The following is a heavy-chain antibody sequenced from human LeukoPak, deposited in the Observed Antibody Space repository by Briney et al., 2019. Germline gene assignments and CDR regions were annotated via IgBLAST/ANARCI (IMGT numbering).Heavy chain of an antibody. CDR3: ARREVAGTFYYYYYGMDV. J-gene: IGHJ6*02. CDR2: IYYSGST. Sequence: SETLSLTCTVSGGSISSSSYYWGWIRQPPGKGLEWIGSIYYSGSTYYNPSLKSRVTISVDTSKNQFSLELSSVTAADTAVYYCARREVAGTFYYYYYGMDVWGQGTTVTVSS. CDR1: GGSISSSSYY. D-gene: IGHD6-19*01. V-gene: IGHV4-39*01.